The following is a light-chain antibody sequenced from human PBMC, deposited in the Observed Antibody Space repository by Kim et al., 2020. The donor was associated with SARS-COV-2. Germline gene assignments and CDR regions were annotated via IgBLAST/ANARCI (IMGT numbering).Light chain of an antibody. Sequence: QSALTQPASVSGSPGESITISCTGTSSDVGGYNYVSWYQQHPGKAPKLIIYDVTKRPSGVSNRFSGSKSDNTASLTISGLQAEDDADYYCNSYTSSSTYVFGAGTQLTVL. V-gene: IGLV2-14*03. CDR2: DVT. J-gene: IGLJ1*01. CDR3: NSYTSSSTYV. CDR1: SSDVGGYNY.